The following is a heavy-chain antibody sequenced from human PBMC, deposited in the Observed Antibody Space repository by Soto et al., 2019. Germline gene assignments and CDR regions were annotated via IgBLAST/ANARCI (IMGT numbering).Heavy chain of an antibody. CDR1: GFTFSSYA. D-gene: IGHD3-10*01. J-gene: IGHJ4*02. V-gene: IGHV3-30-3*01. CDR3: ARDRGWFGELPYFDY. Sequence: PXGSLILSCSASGFTFSSYAMHWVRQAPGKGLEWVAVISYDGSNKYYADSVKGRFTISRDNSKNTLYLQMNSLRAEDTAVYYCARDRGWFGELPYFDYWGQGPLVTVSS. CDR2: ISYDGSNK.